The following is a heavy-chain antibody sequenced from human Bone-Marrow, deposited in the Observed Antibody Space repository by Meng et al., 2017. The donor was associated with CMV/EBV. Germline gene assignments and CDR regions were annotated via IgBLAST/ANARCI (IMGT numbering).Heavy chain of an antibody. Sequence: GESLKISCAASGFTFSSYAMHWVRQAPGKGLEYVSAISSNGGSTYYADSVKGRFTISRDNSKNTLYLQMNSLRAEDTAVYYCARERYSSTWGQGTLVTVSS. J-gene: IGHJ5*02. V-gene: IGHV3-64*02. CDR2: ISSNGGST. D-gene: IGHD6-13*01. CDR3: ARERYSST. CDR1: GFTFSSYA.